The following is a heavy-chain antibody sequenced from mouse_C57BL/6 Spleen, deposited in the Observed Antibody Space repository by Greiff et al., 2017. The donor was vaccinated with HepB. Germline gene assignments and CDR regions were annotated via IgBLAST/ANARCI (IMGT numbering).Heavy chain of an antibody. V-gene: IGHV1-82*01. CDR2: IYPGDGDT. Sequence: VQLQQSGPELVKPGASVKISCKASGYAFSSSWMNWVKQRPGKGLEWIGRIYPGDGDTNYNGKFKGKATLTADKSSSTAYMQLSSLTSEDSAVYFCARGGTAQATAWFAYWGQGTLVTVSA. J-gene: IGHJ3*01. CDR3: ARGGTAQATAWFAY. CDR1: GYAFSSSW. D-gene: IGHD3-2*02.